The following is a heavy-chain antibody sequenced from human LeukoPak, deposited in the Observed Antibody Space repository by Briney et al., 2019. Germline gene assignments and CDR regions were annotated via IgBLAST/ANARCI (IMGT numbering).Heavy chain of an antibody. J-gene: IGHJ4*02. CDR2: IYYSGNT. Sequence: PSETLSLTCTVSGGSISSYYWSWIRQPPGKGLEWIGYIYYSGNTNYNPSLKSRVTISVDTSKNQFSLKPSSVTAADTAVYYCARRVTSAPYFDYWGQGTLVTVSS. D-gene: IGHD5/OR15-5a*01. CDR1: GGSISSYY. V-gene: IGHV4-59*01. CDR3: ARRVTSAPYFDY.